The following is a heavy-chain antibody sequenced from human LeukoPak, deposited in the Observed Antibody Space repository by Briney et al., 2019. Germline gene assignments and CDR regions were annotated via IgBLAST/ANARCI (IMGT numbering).Heavy chain of an antibody. Sequence: GGSLRLSCAASGFTFSRYYMTWVRQAPGKGLEWVSSISSSSSYIYYGDSVKGRFTISRDNAKNSLFLQMNSLRAEDTAVYYCVRDLTGTTTHWGQGTLVTVSS. CDR3: VRDLTGTTTH. J-gene: IGHJ4*02. V-gene: IGHV3-21*01. D-gene: IGHD1-7*01. CDR2: ISSSSSYI. CDR1: GFTFSRYY.